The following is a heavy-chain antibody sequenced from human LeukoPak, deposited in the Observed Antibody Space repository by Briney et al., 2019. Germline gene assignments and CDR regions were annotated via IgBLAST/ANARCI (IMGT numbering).Heavy chain of an antibody. CDR2: IYYSGST. CDR1: GGSISSYY. V-gene: IGHV4-59*12. D-gene: IGHD3-22*01. J-gene: IGHJ5*02. Sequence: PSETLSLTCTVSGGSISSYYWSWIRQPPGKGLEWIGYIYYSGSTNYNPSLKSRVTISVDTSKNQFSLKLSSVTAADTAVYYCARPYYYDSSHNWFDPWGQGTLVTVSS. CDR3: ARPYYYDSSHNWFDP.